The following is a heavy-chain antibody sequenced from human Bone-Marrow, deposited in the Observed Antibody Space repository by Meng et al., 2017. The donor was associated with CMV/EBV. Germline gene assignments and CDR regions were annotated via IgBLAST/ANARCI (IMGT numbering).Heavy chain of an antibody. CDR2: IYYSGST. CDR3: ARVSAAGGFH. D-gene: IGHD3-16*01. V-gene: IGHV4-39*07. Sequence: ESLKISCTVSGGSISSSSYYWGWIRQPPGKGLEWIGSIYYSGSTYYNPSLKSRVTISVDTSKNQFSLKLSSVTAADTAVYYCARVSAAGGFHWGQGTLFSVSS. J-gene: IGHJ4*02. CDR1: GGSISSSSYY.